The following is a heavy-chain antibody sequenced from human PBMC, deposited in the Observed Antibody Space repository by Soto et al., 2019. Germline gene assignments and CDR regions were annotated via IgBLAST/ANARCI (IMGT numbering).Heavy chain of an antibody. CDR2: IYPGDSDT. J-gene: IGHJ6*02. CDR1: GYTFTNYW. V-gene: IGHV5-51*01. CDR3: AASIFYYGMDV. Sequence: EVQLVQSGAEVKKPGESLKISCKGSGYTFTNYWIGWVRQMPGKGLEWMGIIYPGDSDTKYNPSFQGQVTISADKSITTTYLLWTSLKASDTAIYSCAASIFYYGMDVWGQGTTVTVSS.